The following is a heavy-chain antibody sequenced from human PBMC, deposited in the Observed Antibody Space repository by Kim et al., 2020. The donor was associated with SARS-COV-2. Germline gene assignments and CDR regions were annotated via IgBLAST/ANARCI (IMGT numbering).Heavy chain of an antibody. Sequence: SETLSLTCTVSGGSISSYYWSWIRQPPGKGLEWIGYIYYSGSTNYNPSLKSRVTISVDTSKHQFSLKLSSVTAADTAVYYCARVGYCGGDCYSDYYYYMDGWGKGTTVTVSS. CDR2: IYYSGST. D-gene: IGHD2-21*01. CDR1: GGSISSYY. V-gene: IGHV4-59*01. CDR3: ARVGYCGGDCYSDYYYYMDG. J-gene: IGHJ6*03.